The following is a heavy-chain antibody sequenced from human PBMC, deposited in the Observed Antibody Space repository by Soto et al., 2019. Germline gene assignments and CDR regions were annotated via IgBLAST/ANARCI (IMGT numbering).Heavy chain of an antibody. Sequence: SETLSLTCSVSGGSVSDKTYYWSWIRQPPGKRLEWIGYVYYSGTTNYNPSLKSRVTISVDLSKNRFSLRLSSVTTADTALYYCARTTAVPNTLRSRYFFDYWGQGSLVTVSS. D-gene: IGHD4-17*01. V-gene: IGHV4-61*01. CDR2: VYYSGTT. CDR1: GGSVSDKTYY. J-gene: IGHJ4*02. CDR3: ARTTAVPNTLRSRYFFDY.